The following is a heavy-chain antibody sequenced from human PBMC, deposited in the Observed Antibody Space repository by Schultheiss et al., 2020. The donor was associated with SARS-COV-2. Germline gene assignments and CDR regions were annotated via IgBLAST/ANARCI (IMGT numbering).Heavy chain of an antibody. CDR2: ISSSSSYT. V-gene: IGHV3-21*05. CDR1: GFTFSSYS. Sequence: GGSLRLSCAASGFTFSSYSMNWVRQAPGKGLEWVSYISSSSSYTNYADSVKGRFTISRDNAKNTLYLQMNSLRAEDTAVYYCARGGFNYGRDFDYWGQGTLVTVSS. J-gene: IGHJ4*02. D-gene: IGHD4-11*01. CDR3: ARGGFNYGRDFDY.